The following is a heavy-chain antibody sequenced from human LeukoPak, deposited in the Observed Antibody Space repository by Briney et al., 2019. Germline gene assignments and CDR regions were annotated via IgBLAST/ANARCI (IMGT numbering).Heavy chain of an antibody. J-gene: IGHJ5*02. D-gene: IGHD2-15*01. CDR2: IYTSGST. V-gene: IGHV4-4*07. CDR1: GGSISSYY. CDR3: ARDSCSGGSCYMYNWFDP. Sequence: SETLSLTCTVSGGSISSYYWSWIRQPAGKGLEWIGRIYTSGSTNYNPSLKSRVTMSVDTSKNQFSLKLSSVTAADTAAYYCARDSCSGGSCYMYNWFDPWGQGTLVTVSS.